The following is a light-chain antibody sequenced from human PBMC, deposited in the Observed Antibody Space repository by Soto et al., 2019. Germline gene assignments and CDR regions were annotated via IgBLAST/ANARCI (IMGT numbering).Light chain of an antibody. Sequence: DIQMTQSPSTLSASVGDRVTITCRASQSISTWLAWYQQKPGKAPKVLIYKSSSLETGVPPRFSGSGSRTVLTLTFSRLQPGYFATYYCQQYDSYPYSFGQGNKLEIK. V-gene: IGKV1-5*03. CDR2: KSS. CDR3: QQYDSYPYS. J-gene: IGKJ2*01. CDR1: QSISTW.